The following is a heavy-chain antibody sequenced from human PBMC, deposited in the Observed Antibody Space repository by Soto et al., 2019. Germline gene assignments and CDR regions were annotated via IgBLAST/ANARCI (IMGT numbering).Heavy chain of an antibody. D-gene: IGHD3-9*01. Sequence: QVQLVQSGAEVKKPGSSVKVSCKASGGTFSSYAISWVRQAPGQGLEWMGGIIPIFGTANYAQKFQGRVTITADESTSTAYMELSSLRSEDTAVYYCARRNAVSYYDILTGQRHYYYYGMDVWGQGTTGTGSS. CDR1: GGTFSSYA. V-gene: IGHV1-69*12. CDR2: IIPIFGTA. CDR3: ARRNAVSYYDILTGQRHYYYYGMDV. J-gene: IGHJ6*02.